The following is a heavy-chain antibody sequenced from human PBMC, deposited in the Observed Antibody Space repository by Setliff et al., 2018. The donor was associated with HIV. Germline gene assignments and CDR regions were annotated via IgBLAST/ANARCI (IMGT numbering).Heavy chain of an antibody. Sequence: GASVKVSCKASAPFTNVDIHWLRRATGQGLEWMGWMNPNSGVSGYGQKFQGRVTMTRDTSISTAYMELSSLTSEDTAVYYCARGKGVGGVIITGGLGVWGKGTTVTVSS. V-gene: IGHV1-8*01. CDR1: APFTNVD. CDR3: ARGKGVGGVIITGGLGV. J-gene: IGHJ6*04. CDR2: MNPNSGVS. D-gene: IGHD3-10*01.